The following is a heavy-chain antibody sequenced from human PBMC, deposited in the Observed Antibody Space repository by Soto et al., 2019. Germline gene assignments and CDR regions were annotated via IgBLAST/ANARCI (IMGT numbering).Heavy chain of an antibody. CDR2: IYSTGNT. J-gene: IGHJ6*02. V-gene: IGHV4-39*01. D-gene: IGHD6-13*01. Sequence: QLQLQESGPGLLKPSETLSLTCTVSGGSISSSSYWGWIRQPPGKGLEWIGSIYSTGNTYYNPSLKSRVSISADTSKNQFSLKLTSVTAADTAVYYCRRSSRYSTDVWGQGTTVNVSS. CDR1: GGSISSSSY. CDR3: RRSSRYSTDV.